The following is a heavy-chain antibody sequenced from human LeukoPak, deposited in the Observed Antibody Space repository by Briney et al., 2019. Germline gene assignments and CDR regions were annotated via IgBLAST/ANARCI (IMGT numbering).Heavy chain of an antibody. CDR3: ATIKRGSIFGYFDF. Sequence: SETLSLTCTVSGGSISSHYWSWIRQPQGKGLEWIAYLFDSVNTKDNPSLQSRLTLTADTSKNQFSLRLSSVTAADTAVYYCATIKRGSIFGYFDFWGQGIKVTVSS. CDR2: LFDSVNT. CDR1: GGSISSHY. V-gene: IGHV4-59*11. D-gene: IGHD5-18*01. J-gene: IGHJ4*02.